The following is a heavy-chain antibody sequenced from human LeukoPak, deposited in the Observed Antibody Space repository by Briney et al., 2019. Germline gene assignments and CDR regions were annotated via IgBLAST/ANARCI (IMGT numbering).Heavy chain of an antibody. CDR2: ISYDGSNK. CDR3: AKWRDGYNRDY. J-gene: IGHJ4*02. CDR1: GFTFSSCG. V-gene: IGHV3-30*18. D-gene: IGHD5-24*01. Sequence: PGGSLRLSCAASGFTFSSCGMHWVRQAPGKGLEWVAVISYDGSNKYYADSVKGRFTISRDNSKNTLYLQMNSLRAEDTAVYYCAKWRDGYNRDYWGQGTLVTVSS.